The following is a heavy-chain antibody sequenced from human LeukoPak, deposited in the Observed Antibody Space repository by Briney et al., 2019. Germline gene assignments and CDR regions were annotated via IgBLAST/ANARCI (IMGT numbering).Heavy chain of an antibody. Sequence: PGGSLRLSCAASGFTFSSYSMNWVRRAPGKGLEWVSSISSSSSYIYYADSVKGRFTISRDNAKNSLYLQMNSLRAEDTAVYYCASGYGDYVGYYFDYWGQGTLVTVSS. J-gene: IGHJ4*02. D-gene: IGHD4-17*01. CDR1: GFTFSSYS. V-gene: IGHV3-21*01. CDR2: ISSSSSYI. CDR3: ASGYGDYVGYYFDY.